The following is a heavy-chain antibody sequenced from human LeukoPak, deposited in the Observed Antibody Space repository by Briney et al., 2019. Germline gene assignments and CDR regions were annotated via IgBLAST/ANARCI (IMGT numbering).Heavy chain of an antibody. CDR2: IKSKTDGGTT. CDR1: GFTFSNAW. CDR3: TTVLGTELTFEFDY. D-gene: IGHD1-7*01. V-gene: IGHV3-15*01. J-gene: IGHJ4*02. Sequence: GGSLRLSCAASGFTFSNAWMSWVRQAPGKGLEWVGRIKSKTDGGTTDYAAPVKGRFTISRDDSKNTLYLQMNSLKTEDTAVYYCTTVLGTELTFEFDYWGQGTLVTVSS.